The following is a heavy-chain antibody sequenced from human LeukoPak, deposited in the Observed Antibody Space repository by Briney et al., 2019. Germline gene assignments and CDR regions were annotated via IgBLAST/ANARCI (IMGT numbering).Heavy chain of an antibody. CDR1: GFTFSTYW. CDR2: IHSDGSST. CDR3: ARDIYSKSGDDY. J-gene: IGHJ4*02. Sequence: GGSLRLSCVASGFTFSTYWMHWVRQAPGKGLVWVARIHSDGSSTTYADSVKGRFTISRDNTKNTLYLQMNSLRAEDTAVYYCARDIYSKSGDDYWGQGTLVTVSS. V-gene: IGHV3-74*01. D-gene: IGHD6-13*01.